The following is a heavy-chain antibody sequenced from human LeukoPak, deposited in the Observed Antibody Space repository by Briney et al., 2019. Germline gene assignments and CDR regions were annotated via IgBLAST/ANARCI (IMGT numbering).Heavy chain of an antibody. CDR2: INTDGSST. CDR1: GFTFSSSW. D-gene: IGHD1-26*01. V-gene: IGHV3-74*01. J-gene: IGHJ4*02. CDR3: ARDASPLSGSYSQDY. Sequence: GGSLRLSCAASGFTFSSSWMHWVRQAPGKGLVWVSHINTDGSSTSYADSVKGRFTISRDSAKNTLYLQMNSLRAEDTAVYYCARDASPLSGSYSQDYWGQGTLVTVSS.